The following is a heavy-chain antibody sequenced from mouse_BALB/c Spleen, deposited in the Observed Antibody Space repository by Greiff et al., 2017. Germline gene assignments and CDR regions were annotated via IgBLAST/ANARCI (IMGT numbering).Heavy chain of an antibody. J-gene: IGHJ2*01. Sequence: VQLKESGPGLVKPSQSLSLTCTVTGYSITSDYAWNWIRQFPGNKLEWMGYISYSGSTSYNPSLKSRISITRDTSKNQFFLQLNSVTTEDTATYYCARKLGFFDYWGQGTTLTVSS. CDR2: ISYSGST. CDR1: GYSITSDYA. CDR3: ARKLGFFDY. V-gene: IGHV3-2*02. D-gene: IGHD3-1*01.